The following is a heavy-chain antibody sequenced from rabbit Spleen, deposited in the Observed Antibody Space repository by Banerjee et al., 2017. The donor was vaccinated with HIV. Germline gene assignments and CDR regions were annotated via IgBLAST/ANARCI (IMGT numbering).Heavy chain of an antibody. CDR1: GFSFSSSDY. D-gene: IGHD8-1*01. CDR3: ARDTASSFSSYGMDL. J-gene: IGHJ6*01. Sequence: QSLEESGGGLVQPEGSLALTCKASGFSFSSSDYICWVRQAPGKGLEWIVCIDSGSSGFTYFASWAKGRFTISKTSSTTVTLQMTSLTAADTATYFCARDTASSFSSYGMDLWGQGTLVTVS. V-gene: IGHV1S40*01. CDR2: IDSGSSGFT.